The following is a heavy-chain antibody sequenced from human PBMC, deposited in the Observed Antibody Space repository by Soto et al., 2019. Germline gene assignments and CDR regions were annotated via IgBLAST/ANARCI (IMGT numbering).Heavy chain of an antibody. CDR1: GFSVTNNY. CDR3: ARGRGSTGYLGREHYFDY. Sequence: EVQVVESGGGLVQPGGSLRLSCAASGFSVTNNYMNWVRQAPGKGLEWVSIIDIGGNTYYADSVKDRFTISRDNSSXTMXLVMDSLRAEDTAVYYCARGRGSTGYLGREHYFDYWGQGTLVTVSP. V-gene: IGHV3-66*01. CDR2: IDIGGNT. J-gene: IGHJ4*02. D-gene: IGHD2-2*01.